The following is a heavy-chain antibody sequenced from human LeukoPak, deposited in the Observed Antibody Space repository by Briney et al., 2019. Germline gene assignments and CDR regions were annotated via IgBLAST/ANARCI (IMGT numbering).Heavy chain of an antibody. CDR3: AAGEVGQLFDY. J-gene: IGHJ4*02. CDR2: FDLEDGET. CDR1: GYTLSELS. D-gene: IGHD5-24*01. Sequence: ASVKVSCKVSGYTLSELSMHWGRQGPGKGLEWMGGFDLEDGETMYVQKLQGRVTMTEDTSTDTAYMELSSLRSDDTAVYFCAAGEVGQLFDYWGQGTLVTVSS. V-gene: IGHV1-24*01.